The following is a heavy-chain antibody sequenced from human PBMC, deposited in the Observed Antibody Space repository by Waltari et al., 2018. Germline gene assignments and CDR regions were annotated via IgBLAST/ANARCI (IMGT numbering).Heavy chain of an antibody. V-gene: IGHV4-61*09. Sequence: QVQLQESGPGLVKPSQTLSLTCTVSGGSISSGRYSWSWIRQPAGKGLEWIGYIYTSGSTNHNPSLKSRVTISVDTSKNQFSLKLSSVTAADTAVYYCARASLDWLPLGVWGQGTTVTVSS. D-gene: IGHD3-3*01. J-gene: IGHJ6*02. CDR2: IYTSGST. CDR3: ARASLDWLPLGV. CDR1: GGSISSGRYS.